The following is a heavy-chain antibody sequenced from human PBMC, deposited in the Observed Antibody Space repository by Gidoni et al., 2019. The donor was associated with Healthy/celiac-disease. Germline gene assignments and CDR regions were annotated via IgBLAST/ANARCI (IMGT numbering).Heavy chain of an antibody. J-gene: IGHJ3*02. Sequence: QLQLQESGSGLVKPSQTLSLTCAVPGGPISSGGYSWSWIRQPPGKGLEWIGYIYHSGSTYYNPSLKSRVTIAVDRSKNQFSLKLSSVTAADTAVYYCARGGANRRSFDIWGQGTMVTVSS. CDR1: GGPISSGGYS. D-gene: IGHD1-26*01. CDR2: IYHSGST. V-gene: IGHV4-30-2*01. CDR3: ARGGANRRSFDI.